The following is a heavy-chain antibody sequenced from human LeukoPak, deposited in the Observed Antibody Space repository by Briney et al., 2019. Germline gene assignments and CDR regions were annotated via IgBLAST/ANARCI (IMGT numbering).Heavy chain of an antibody. CDR2: IYYSGST. V-gene: IGHV4-59*01. Sequence: SETLSLTCTVSGGSISTYFWTWIRQPPGKGLEWIGNIYYSGSTNYRPSLKSRATISVDTSRNEFSLRLSSVTAADTAVYYCARCQSKYFYDRGGFDIWGQGTMVTVSS. CDR3: ARCQSKYFYDRGGFDI. J-gene: IGHJ3*02. CDR1: GGSISTYF. D-gene: IGHD3-22*01.